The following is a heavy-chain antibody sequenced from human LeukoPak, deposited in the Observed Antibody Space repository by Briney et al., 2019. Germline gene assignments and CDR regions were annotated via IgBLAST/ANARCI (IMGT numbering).Heavy chain of an antibody. V-gene: IGHV3-21*04. CDR1: GFTFSNHD. CDR2: ITGSSKSK. CDR3: AKNVRYGGLLDY. D-gene: IGHD4-23*01. J-gene: IGHJ4*02. Sequence: PGGSLRLSCATSGFTFSNHDMNWVRQAPGKGLEWVSSITGSSKSKDFADSVKGRFTISRDNAKNSLYLQMYSLRAEDTAVYYCAKNVRYGGLLDYWGQGTLVTVSS.